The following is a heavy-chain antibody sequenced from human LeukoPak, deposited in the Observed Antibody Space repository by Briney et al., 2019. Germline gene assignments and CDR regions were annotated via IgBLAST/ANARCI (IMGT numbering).Heavy chain of an antibody. Sequence: GGSLRLSCAASGFTFSSYGMHWVRQAPGKGLEWVAVISYDGSNKYYADSVKGRFTISRDNSKNTLYLQMNSLRAEDTAVYYCASQTPRRLPIAVADYFDYWGQGTLVTVSS. CDR1: GFTFSSYG. CDR3: ASQTPRRLPIAVADYFDY. J-gene: IGHJ4*02. CDR2: ISYDGSNK. D-gene: IGHD6-19*01. V-gene: IGHV3-30*03.